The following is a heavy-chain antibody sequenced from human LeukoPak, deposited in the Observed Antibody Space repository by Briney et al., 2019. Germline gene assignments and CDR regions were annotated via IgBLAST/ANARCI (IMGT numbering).Heavy chain of an antibody. J-gene: IGHJ5*02. CDR1: GGSISSYY. Sequence: SETLPLTCTVSGGSISSYYWSWIRQPPGKGLEWIGETNHSGSTNYNPSLKSRVTISVDTSKNQFSLKLSSVTAADTAVYYCARVVAVAGTGGRWFDPWGQGTLVTVSS. CDR3: ARVVAVAGTGGRWFDP. D-gene: IGHD6-19*01. V-gene: IGHV4-34*01. CDR2: TNHSGST.